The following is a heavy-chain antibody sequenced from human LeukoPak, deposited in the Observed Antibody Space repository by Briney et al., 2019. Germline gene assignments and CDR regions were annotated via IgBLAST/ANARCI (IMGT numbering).Heavy chain of an antibody. CDR3: ARDHKGGDGADAFDI. V-gene: IGHV4-59*12. J-gene: IGHJ3*02. CDR2: IYHSGST. CDR1: GGSISSYY. Sequence: PSETLSLTCTVSGGSISSYYWSWIRQPPGQGLEWIGYIYHSGSTYYNPSLKSRVTISVDTSKNQFSLKLNSVTAADTAVYYCARDHKGGDGADAFDIWGHGTMVTVSS. D-gene: IGHD5-24*01.